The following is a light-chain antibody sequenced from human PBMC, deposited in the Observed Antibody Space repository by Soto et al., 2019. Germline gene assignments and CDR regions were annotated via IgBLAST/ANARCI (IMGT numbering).Light chain of an antibody. CDR2: DVS. J-gene: IGLJ1*01. V-gene: IGLV2-14*01. CDR1: TSEVGGYNS. CDR3: SSYTSSSTLV. Sequence: QSVLTQPASVSGSPGQSITVSCTGTTSEVGGYNSVSLYQQHPGKVPKLMIYDVSNRPSGVSNRFSGSKSGNTASLTISGLQAEDEADYYCSSYTSSSTLVFGTGTKVTVL.